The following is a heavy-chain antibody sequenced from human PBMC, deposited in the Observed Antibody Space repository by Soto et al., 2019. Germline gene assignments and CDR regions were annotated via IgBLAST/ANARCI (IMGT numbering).Heavy chain of an antibody. CDR2: INHSGST. Sequence: TLSLTCAVYGGSFSCYYWSWIRQPPGKGLGWIGEINHSGSTNYNPSLKSRVTISVDTSRNQFSLKLSSVTAADTAVYYCARGRVTTRLNYYYYGMDVWGQVTSLTVSS. D-gene: IGHD4-4*01. J-gene: IGHJ6*02. CDR3: ARGRVTTRLNYYYYGMDV. CDR1: GGSFSCYY. V-gene: IGHV4-34*01.